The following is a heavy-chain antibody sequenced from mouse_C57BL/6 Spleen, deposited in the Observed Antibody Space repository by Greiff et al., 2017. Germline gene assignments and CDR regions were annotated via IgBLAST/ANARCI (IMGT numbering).Heavy chain of an antibody. J-gene: IGHJ3*01. Sequence: EVKLMESGPVLVKPGASVKMSCKASGYTFTDYYMNWVKQSHGKSLEWIGVINPYNGGTSYNQKFKGKATLTVDKSSSTAYMELNSLTSEDSAVYFCARDRAYWGQGTLVTVSA. CDR3: ARDRAY. CDR1: GYTFTDYY. V-gene: IGHV1-19*01. CDR2: INPYNGGT.